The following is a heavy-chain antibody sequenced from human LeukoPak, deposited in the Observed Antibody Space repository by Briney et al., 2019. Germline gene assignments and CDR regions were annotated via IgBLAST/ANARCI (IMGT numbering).Heavy chain of an antibody. J-gene: IGHJ4*02. CDR1: GGSISSYY. Sequence: SETLSLTCTVSGGSISSYYWSWIRQPPGKGLEWIGYIYYSGSTNYNPSLKSRVTISVDTSKDQFSLKLSSVTAADTAVYYCAREREGLYYFDYWGQGTLVTVSS. CDR2: IYYSGST. V-gene: IGHV4-59*01. CDR3: AREREGLYYFDY. D-gene: IGHD1-26*01.